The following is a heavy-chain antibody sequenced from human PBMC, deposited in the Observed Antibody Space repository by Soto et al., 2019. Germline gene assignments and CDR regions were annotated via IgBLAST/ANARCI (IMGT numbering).Heavy chain of an antibody. CDR2: IHSSGST. Sequence: SETLWLTCTVSGASMNSYHWSWIRQPAGKGLEWIGHIHSSGSTNYNPSLKSRVTMSVDTSKNRFSLRLMSLTAADTAVYYCARDQGVAAASITWFDPWGQGSLVTVS. V-gene: IGHV4-4*07. J-gene: IGHJ5*02. CDR3: ARDQGVAAASITWFDP. D-gene: IGHD6-13*01. CDR1: GASMNSYH.